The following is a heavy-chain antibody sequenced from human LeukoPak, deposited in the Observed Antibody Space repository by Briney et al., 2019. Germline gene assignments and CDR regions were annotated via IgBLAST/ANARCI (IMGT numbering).Heavy chain of an antibody. CDR3: ARDADIVVVPSYGMDV. CDR2: IKQDGSEK. V-gene: IGHV3-7*01. J-gene: IGHJ6*02. D-gene: IGHD2-2*01. Sequence: GGSLRLSCAASGFTFSSYWMSWVRQAPGKGLEWVANIKQDGSEKYYVDSVKGRFTISRDNAKNSLCLQMNSLRAEDTAVHYCARDADIVVVPSYGMDVWGQGTTVTVSS. CDR1: GFTFSSYW.